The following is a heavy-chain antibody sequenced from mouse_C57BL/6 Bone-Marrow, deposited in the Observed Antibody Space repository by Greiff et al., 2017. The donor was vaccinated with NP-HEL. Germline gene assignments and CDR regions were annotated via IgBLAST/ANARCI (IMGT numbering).Heavy chain of an antibody. CDR1: GFTFSSYA. Sequence: EVNVVESGEGLVKPGGSLKLSCAASGFTFSSYAMSWVRQTPEKRLEWVAYISSGGDYIYYADTVKGRFTISRDNARNTLYLQMSSLKSEDTAMYYGTRELTGANYAMEEGGQGTSVTVSS. D-gene: IGHD4-1*01. J-gene: IGHJ4*01. V-gene: IGHV5-9-1*02. CDR3: TRELTGANYAMEE. CDR2: ISSGGDYI.